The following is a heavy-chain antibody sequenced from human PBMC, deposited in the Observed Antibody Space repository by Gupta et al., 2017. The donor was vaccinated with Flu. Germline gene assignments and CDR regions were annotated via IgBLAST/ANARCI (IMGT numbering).Heavy chain of an antibody. CDR2: VEPNNSGN. D-gene: IGHD2-8*02. J-gene: IGHJ4*02. CDR1: TDSF. CDR3: TRAPRDVDKYWFDY. V-gene: IGHV1-2*02. Sequence: TDSFVHWVGHAQGQGLGVVGRVEPNNSGNNYSKKLLKRGTMNTDKSTKTVFLEVERPGTVATAVYYCTRAPRDVDKYWFDYWGQGTLVTVSS.